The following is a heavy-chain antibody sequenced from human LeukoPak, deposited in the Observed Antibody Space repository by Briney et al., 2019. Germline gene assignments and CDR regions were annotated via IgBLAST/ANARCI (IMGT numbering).Heavy chain of an antibody. CDR3: ARWEMVVAADWDNTYYYYGMDV. D-gene: IGHD2-15*01. J-gene: IGHJ6*02. CDR1: GYTFSGYY. V-gene: IGHV1-18*04. CDR2: INFNSGDT. Sequence: ASVKVSCKASGYTFSGYYIDWVRQAPGQGLGWMGWINFNSGDTKYAQKLQGRVTMTTDTSTSTAYMELRSLRSDDTAVYYCARWEMVVAADWDNTYYYYGMDVWGQGTTVTVSS.